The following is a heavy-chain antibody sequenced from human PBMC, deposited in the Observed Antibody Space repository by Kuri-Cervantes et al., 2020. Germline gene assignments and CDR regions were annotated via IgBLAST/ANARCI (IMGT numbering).Heavy chain of an antibody. J-gene: IGHJ5*02. CDR3: ATDKGKGLFDP. D-gene: IGHD3-10*01. Sequence: GSLRLSCAASGFSFSSYWMSWVRQAPGRGLEWVAGINQEGGATYYVDSVEGRFTISRDNARNSLYLKMNILRDEDTAVYFCATDKGKGLFDPWGQGTLVTVSS. CDR1: GFSFSSYW. V-gene: IGHV3-7*01. CDR2: INQEGGAT.